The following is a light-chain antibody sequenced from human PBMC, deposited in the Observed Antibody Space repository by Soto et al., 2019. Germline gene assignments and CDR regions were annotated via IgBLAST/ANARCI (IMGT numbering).Light chain of an antibody. CDR2: DAS. Sequence: IELTQPPSSLSASVGESVTLTCQASQDISNYSNWYQQKPGKPPKLLLYDASNLETGVPSRFSGSGSGTDFTFPISSLQPEDIATYYCQQYDNLPLTFGGGTKVDIK. V-gene: IGKV1-33*01. CDR1: QDISNY. J-gene: IGKJ4*01. CDR3: QQYDNLPLT.